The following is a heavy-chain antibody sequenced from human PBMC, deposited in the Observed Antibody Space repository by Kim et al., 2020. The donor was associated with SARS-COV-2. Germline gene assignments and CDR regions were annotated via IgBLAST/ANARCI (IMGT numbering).Heavy chain of an antibody. Sequence: SETLSLTCTVSGGSVSRGSYYWSWIRQPPGKGLEWIGYIYYSGSPNYNPSLKSRVTISVDTSKNQFSLKLSSVTAADTAVYYCARAQRVRLTELVRGRGFDPWGQGTLVTVSS. J-gene: IGHJ5*02. CDR3: ARAQRVRLTELVRGRGFDP. V-gene: IGHV4-61*01. CDR1: GGSVSRGSYY. D-gene: IGHD6-13*01. CDR2: IYYSGSP.